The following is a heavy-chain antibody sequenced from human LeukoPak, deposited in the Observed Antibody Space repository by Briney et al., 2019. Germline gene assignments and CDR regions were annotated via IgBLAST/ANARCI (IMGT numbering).Heavy chain of an antibody. D-gene: IGHD1-26*01. J-gene: IGHJ4*02. V-gene: IGHV4-4*07. CDR3: ARVSTVGVGATHFDY. CDR1: GGSISSYY. CDR2: IYTSGST. Sequence: SETLSLTCTVSGGSISSYYWSWIRQPAGKGLEWIGRIYTSGSTNYNPSLKSRVTMSVDTSKNQFSLKLSSVTAADTAVYYCARVSTVGVGATHFDYWGQGTLVTVSS.